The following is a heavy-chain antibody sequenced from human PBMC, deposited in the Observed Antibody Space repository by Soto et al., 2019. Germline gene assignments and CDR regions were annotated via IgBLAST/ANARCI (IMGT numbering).Heavy chain of an antibody. CDR3: ASYSSSWYGVYYGMDV. Sequence: ASVKVSCKASGYTFTSYAMHWVRQAPGQRLEWMGWINAGNGNTKYSQKFQGRVTITRDTSASTAYMELSSLRSEDTAVYYCASYSSSWYGVYYGMDVWGQGTTVTVSS. D-gene: IGHD6-13*01. CDR2: INAGNGNT. V-gene: IGHV1-3*01. CDR1: GYTFTSYA. J-gene: IGHJ6*02.